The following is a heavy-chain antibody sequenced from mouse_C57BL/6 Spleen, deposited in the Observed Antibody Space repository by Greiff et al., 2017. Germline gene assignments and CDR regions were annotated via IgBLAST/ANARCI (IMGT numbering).Heavy chain of an antibody. D-gene: IGHD2-4*01. Sequence: QVQLQQPGAELVKPAASVKLSCKASGYTFTSYWMHWVKQRPGQGLEWIGMIHPNSGSTNYNEKFKSKATLTVDKSSSTAYMQLSSLTSEDSAVYYCARVDYDGGFDYWGQGTTLTVSS. V-gene: IGHV1-64*01. CDR1: GYTFTSYW. J-gene: IGHJ2*01. CDR3: ARVDYDGGFDY. CDR2: IHPNSGST.